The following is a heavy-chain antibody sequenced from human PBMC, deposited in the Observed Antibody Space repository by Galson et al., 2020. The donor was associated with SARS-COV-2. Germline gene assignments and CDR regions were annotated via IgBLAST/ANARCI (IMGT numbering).Heavy chain of an antibody. CDR3: ARDPGLGGYCDS. CDR2: ISNVGTTI. D-gene: IGHD3-10*01. CDR1: GFTFRSYS. Sequence: AGSLRLSCAASGFTFRSYSMNWVRHAPGKGLEWISYISNVGTTIYYADSVKGRLTMSRDKAKNSLYLQMNSLRAEDTAVYYGARDPGLGGYCDSWGQGALVTVSS. J-gene: IGHJ4*02. V-gene: IGHV3-48*01.